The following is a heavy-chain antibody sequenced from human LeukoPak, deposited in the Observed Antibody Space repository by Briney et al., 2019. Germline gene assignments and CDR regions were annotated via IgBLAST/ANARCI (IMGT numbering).Heavy chain of an antibody. CDR3: ARVGRREWLQLLHAFDI. J-gene: IGHJ3*02. CDR2: INHSGST. V-gene: IGHV4-34*01. D-gene: IGHD5-24*01. Sequence: SETLSLTCAVYGGSFSGYYWSWIRQPPGKGLEWIGEINHSGSTNYNPSLKSRVTISVDTSKNQFSLKLSSVTAADTAVYYCARVGRREWLQLLHAFDIWGQGTMVTVSS. CDR1: GGSFSGYY.